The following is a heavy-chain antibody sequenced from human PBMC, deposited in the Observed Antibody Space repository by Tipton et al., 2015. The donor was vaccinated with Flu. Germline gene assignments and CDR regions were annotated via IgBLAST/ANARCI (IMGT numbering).Heavy chain of an antibody. Sequence: GLVKPSETLSLTCTVSGGSISSSSYYLGWIRQPPGKGLEWIGSIYYSGSTYYNPSLKSRVTISVDTSKNQFSLKLSSVTAADTAVYYCARDGVVGATDYWGQGTLVTVSS. V-gene: IGHV4-39*07. J-gene: IGHJ4*02. D-gene: IGHD1-26*01. CDR3: ARDGVVGATDY. CDR2: IYYSGST. CDR1: GGSISSSSYY.